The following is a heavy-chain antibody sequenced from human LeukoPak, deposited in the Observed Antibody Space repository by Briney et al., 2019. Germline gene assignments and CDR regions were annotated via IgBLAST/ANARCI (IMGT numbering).Heavy chain of an antibody. J-gene: IGHJ4*02. CDR3: AKGSTVTKLYFEY. V-gene: IGHV3-23*01. D-gene: IGHD1-1*01. Sequence: GGSLRLSCAASGFTVSSYAMSWVRQAPGKGLEGVSAISSRDGSTYYADSVKGRFTISRDNSKNTLYLQVNSLRAEDTAVYYCAKGSTVTKLYFEYWGQGTLVTVSS. CDR1: GFTVSSYA. CDR2: ISSRDGST.